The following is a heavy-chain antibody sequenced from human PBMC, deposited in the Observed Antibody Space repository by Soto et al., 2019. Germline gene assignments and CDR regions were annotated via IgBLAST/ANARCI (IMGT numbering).Heavy chain of an antibody. D-gene: IGHD3-3*01. J-gene: IGHJ6*02. CDR3: VLEVELFGPADNCTDV. CDR1: GFTFSNYA. Sequence: PGGSLRFSCAASGFTFSNYAMTWVRQAPGKGLEWVSGISGSGGSTYYADSVKGRFTISRDNSKDTLYVQMDSLRAEDTAVYYGVLEVELFGPADNCTDVWGQGTTVTVSS. CDR2: ISGSGGST. V-gene: IGHV3-23*01.